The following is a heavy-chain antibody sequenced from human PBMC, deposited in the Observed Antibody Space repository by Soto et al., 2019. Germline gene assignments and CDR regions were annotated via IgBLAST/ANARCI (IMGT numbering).Heavy chain of an antibody. CDR3: AREGDSGSHIGY. D-gene: IGHD3-22*01. V-gene: IGHV1-69*01. CDR1: GGTFSSYA. Sequence: QVQLVQSGAEVKKPGSSVKVSCKASGGTFSSYAISWVRQAPGHGLAWMGGIIPIFGTANYAKKFQGRVTITADESTSTAYMELSSLRSEDTAVYYCAREGDSGSHIGYWGQGTLVTVSS. J-gene: IGHJ4*02. CDR2: IIPIFGTA.